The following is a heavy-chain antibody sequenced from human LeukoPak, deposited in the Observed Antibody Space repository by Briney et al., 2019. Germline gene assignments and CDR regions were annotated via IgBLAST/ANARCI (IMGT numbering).Heavy chain of an antibody. V-gene: IGHV4-34*01. CDR3: ARSIRTGSSGWYQTEFDY. CDR1: RFTFSNAW. D-gene: IGHD6-19*01. Sequence: GSLRLSCAASRFTFSNAWMSWILQPPGKGLEWIGEINHSGSTNYNPSLKSRVTISVDTSKNQFSLKLSSVTAADTAVYYCARSIRTGSSGWYQTEFDYWGQGTLVTVSS. CDR2: INHSGST. J-gene: IGHJ4*02.